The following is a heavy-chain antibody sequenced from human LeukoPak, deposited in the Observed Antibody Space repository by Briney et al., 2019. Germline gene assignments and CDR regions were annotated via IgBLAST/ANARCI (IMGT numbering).Heavy chain of an antibody. Sequence: PGGSLRLSCTASGFTFGDYAMSRFRQAPGKGLEWVGFIRSKAYGGTTEYAASVKGRFTISRDDSKSIAYLQMNSLKTEDTAVYYCTRDGLGGGPDAFDIWGQGTMVTVSS. CDR1: GFTFGDYA. J-gene: IGHJ3*02. D-gene: IGHD2-15*01. CDR3: TRDGLGGGPDAFDI. CDR2: IRSKAYGGTT. V-gene: IGHV3-49*03.